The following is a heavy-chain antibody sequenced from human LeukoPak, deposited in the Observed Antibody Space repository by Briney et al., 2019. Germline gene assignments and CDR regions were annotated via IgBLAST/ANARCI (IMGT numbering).Heavy chain of an antibody. D-gene: IGHD6-6*01. CDR3: ARDPLALEYSSSQGYFDY. Sequence: SVTVSCKASGGTFSSYAISWVRQAPGQGLEWMGGIIPIFGTANYAQKFQGRVTITADESTSTAYMELSSLRSEDTAVYYCARDPLALEYSSSQGYFDYWGQGTLVTVSS. CDR2: IIPIFGTA. CDR1: GGTFSSYA. J-gene: IGHJ4*02. V-gene: IGHV1-69*13.